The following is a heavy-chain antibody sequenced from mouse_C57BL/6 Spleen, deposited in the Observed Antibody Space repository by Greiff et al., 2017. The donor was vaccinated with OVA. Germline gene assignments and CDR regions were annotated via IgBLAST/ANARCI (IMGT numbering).Heavy chain of an antibody. D-gene: IGHD2-3*01. CDR1: GFSLTSYG. CDR3: ARSGGYCDALDY. J-gene: IGHJ4*01. V-gene: IGHV2-2*01. CDR2: IWRGGST. Sequence: QVQLKQSGPGLVQPSQCLSITCTASGFSLTSYGVHWVSQSPGKGLEWLGVIWRGGSTDYNASFISRLSIREDNSKSQVFFKMSSLQADDTAIYYCARSGGYCDALDYWGQGTSVTVSS.